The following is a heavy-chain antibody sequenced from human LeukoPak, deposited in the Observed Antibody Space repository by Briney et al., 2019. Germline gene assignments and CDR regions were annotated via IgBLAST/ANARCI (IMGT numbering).Heavy chain of an antibody. Sequence: PGGSLRLSCAASGFTFSSYAMHWVRQAPGKGLEWVAVISYDGSNKYYADSVKGRFTISRDNSKNTLYLQMNSLRAEDTAVYYCARSDGYSSSWYVPDYWGQGTLVTVSS. J-gene: IGHJ4*02. CDR3: ARSDGYSSSWYVPDY. V-gene: IGHV3-30-3*01. CDR2: ISYDGSNK. CDR1: GFTFSSYA. D-gene: IGHD6-13*01.